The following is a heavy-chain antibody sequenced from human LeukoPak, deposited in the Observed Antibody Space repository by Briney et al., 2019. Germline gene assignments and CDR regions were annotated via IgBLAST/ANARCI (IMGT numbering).Heavy chain of an antibody. CDR1: GYTFTGYY. Sequence: ASVKVSCKASGYTFTGYYMHWVRQAPGQGLEWMGWINPNSGGTNYAQKFQGRVTMTTDTSTSTAYMELRSLRADDTAVYYCARPSQPVKRLVLRGGEFDYWGQGTLVTVSS. CDR2: INPNSGGT. D-gene: IGHD6-19*01. V-gene: IGHV1-2*02. CDR3: ARPSQPVKRLVLRGGEFDY. J-gene: IGHJ4*02.